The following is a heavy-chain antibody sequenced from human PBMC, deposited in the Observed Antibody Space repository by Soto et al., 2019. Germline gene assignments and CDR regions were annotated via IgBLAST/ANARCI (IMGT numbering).Heavy chain of an antibody. CDR1: GGTFSSYA. CDR3: ARLVVPAAISYYYGMDV. D-gene: IGHD2-2*01. V-gene: IGHV1-69*13. CDR2: IIPIFGTA. J-gene: IGHJ6*02. Sequence: SVKVSCKASGGTFSSYAISWVRQAPGQGLEWMGGIIPIFGTANYAQKFQGRVTITADESTSTAYMELSSLRSEDTAVYYCARLVVPAAISYYYGMDVWGQGTTVTVS.